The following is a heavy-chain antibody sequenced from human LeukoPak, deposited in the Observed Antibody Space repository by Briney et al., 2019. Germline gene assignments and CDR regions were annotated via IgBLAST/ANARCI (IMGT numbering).Heavy chain of an antibody. D-gene: IGHD1-26*01. Sequence: SGGSLRLSCAASGFTFSSYAMSWVRQAPGKGLEWVSAISGSGGSTYYADSVKGRFTISRDNSKNTLYLQMNSLRAEDTAVYYCAKGMRQRELHIDYWGQGTLVTVSS. V-gene: IGHV3-23*01. CDR3: AKGMRQRELHIDY. CDR2: ISGSGGST. CDR1: GFTFSSYA. J-gene: IGHJ4*02.